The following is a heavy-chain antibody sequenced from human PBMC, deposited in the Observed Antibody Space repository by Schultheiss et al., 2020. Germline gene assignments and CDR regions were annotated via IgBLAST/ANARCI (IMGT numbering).Heavy chain of an antibody. D-gene: IGHD4-17*01. CDR3: ARDRKYGDYGDY. Sequence: AVKVACKASGGTFSSYAISWVRQAPGQGLEWMGGIIPIFGTANYAQRFQGRVTITADESTSTAYMELSSLRSEDTAVYYCARDRKYGDYGDYWGQGTLVTVSS. V-gene: IGHV1-69*13. CDR2: IIPIFGTA. CDR1: GGTFSSYA. J-gene: IGHJ4*02.